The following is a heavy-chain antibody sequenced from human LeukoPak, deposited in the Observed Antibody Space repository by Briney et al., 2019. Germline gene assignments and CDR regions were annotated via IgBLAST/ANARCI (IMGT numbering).Heavy chain of an antibody. J-gene: IGHJ4*02. D-gene: IGHD2-15*01. CDR3: ARQDSPEDFHY. CDR2: IYPGDSDT. CDR1: GYSFTTYW. V-gene: IGHV5-51*01. Sequence: GESLKISCKGSGYSFTTYWIGWVRQMPGKGLEWMGIIYPGDSDTRYSPSFQGQVTILADKSISTAYLLWSSLKASDSAMYYCARQDSPEDFHYWGQGTLVTVSS.